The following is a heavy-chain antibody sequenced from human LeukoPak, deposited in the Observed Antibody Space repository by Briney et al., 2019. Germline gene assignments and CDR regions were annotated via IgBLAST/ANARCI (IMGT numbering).Heavy chain of an antibody. CDR1: GGTFSSYA. Sequence: ASVKVSCKASGGTFSSYAISWVRQAPGQGLEWMGIINPSGGGTRYGQKFQGRVTMTRDTSMSTVYMEMSSLRSEDTAVYYCACGAGGFDYWGQGTLVTVSS. J-gene: IGHJ4*02. CDR3: ACGAGGFDY. D-gene: IGHD3-16*01. V-gene: IGHV1-46*01. CDR2: INPSGGGT.